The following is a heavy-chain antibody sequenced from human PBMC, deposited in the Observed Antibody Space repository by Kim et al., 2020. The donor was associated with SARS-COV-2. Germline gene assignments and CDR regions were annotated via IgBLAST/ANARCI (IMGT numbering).Heavy chain of an antibody. Sequence: SETLSLTCTVSGGSISSSSYYWGWIRQPPGKGLEWIGSIYYSGSTYYNPSLKSRVTISVDTSKNQFSLKLSSVTAADTAVYYCARLTAAFDYWGQGTLVTVSS. CDR3: ARLTAAFDY. CDR1: GGSISSSSYY. J-gene: IGHJ4*02. CDR2: IYYSGST. D-gene: IGHD2-2*01. V-gene: IGHV4-39*01.